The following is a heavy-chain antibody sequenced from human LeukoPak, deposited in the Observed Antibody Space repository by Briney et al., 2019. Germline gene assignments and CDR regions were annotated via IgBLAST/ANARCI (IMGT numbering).Heavy chain of an antibody. CDR3: ARVGGTNYYYYGMDV. D-gene: IGHD1-1*01. Sequence: SETLSLTCAVYGGSFSGYYWSWIRQPPGKGLEWIGEINHSGSTNYNPSLKSRVTISVDTSKNQFSLKLSSVTAADTAVYYCARVGGTNYYYYGMDVWGQGTTVTVSS. CDR1: GGSFSGYY. J-gene: IGHJ6*02. V-gene: IGHV4-34*01. CDR2: INHSGST.